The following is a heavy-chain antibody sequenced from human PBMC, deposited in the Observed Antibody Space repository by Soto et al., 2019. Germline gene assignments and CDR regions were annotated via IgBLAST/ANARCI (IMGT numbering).Heavy chain of an antibody. Sequence: PGESLKISCNGSGYSFPRQWIRWVLEMAGKGLECMGIFYPRDPDTRYSPSFRGQVTISVDKSINTAYLHGSSLKASDTAMYFCATQSWYCGAAVWGQGTTVTVSS. D-gene: IGHD6-13*01. CDR3: ATQSWYCGAAV. CDR2: FYPRDPDT. J-gene: IGHJ6*02. V-gene: IGHV5-51*01. CDR1: GYSFPRQW.